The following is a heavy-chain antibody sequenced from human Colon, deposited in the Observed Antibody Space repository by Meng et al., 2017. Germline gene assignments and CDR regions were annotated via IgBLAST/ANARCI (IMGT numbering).Heavy chain of an antibody. V-gene: IGHV4-34*01. CDR2: INHSGST. CDR3: ARSIFGVVRPEGYFDY. J-gene: IGHJ4*02. D-gene: IGHD3-3*01. CDR1: GGSFSGYY. Sequence: QVQLQQWGAGLVKPSETLSLTCAGYGGSFSGYYWSWIRQPPGKRLEWIGEINHSGSTNYNPSLKSRVTISVDTSKNQFSLKLSSVTAADTAVYYCARSIFGVVRPEGYFDYWGQGTLVTVSS.